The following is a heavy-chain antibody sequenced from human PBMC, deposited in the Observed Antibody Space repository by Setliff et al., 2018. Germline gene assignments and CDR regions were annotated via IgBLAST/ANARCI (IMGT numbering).Heavy chain of an antibody. Sequence: SETLSLTCAVYGGSFSTYYWSWIRQPPGKGLEWIGEISHSGSTNYNPSLKSRVTMSVDTSKNQFSLNLNSVTAADTAVYYCRQAVVGRDVFDIWGQGTVVTVSS. CDR1: GGSFSTYY. CDR3: RQAVVGRDVFDI. D-gene: IGHD1-1*01. J-gene: IGHJ3*02. CDR2: ISHSGST. V-gene: IGHV4-34*01.